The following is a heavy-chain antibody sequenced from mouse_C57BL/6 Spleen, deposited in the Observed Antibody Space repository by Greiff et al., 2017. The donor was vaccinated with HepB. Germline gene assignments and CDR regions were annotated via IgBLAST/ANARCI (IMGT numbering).Heavy chain of an antibody. CDR1: GYAFSSSW. J-gene: IGHJ3*01. V-gene: IGHV1-82*01. CDR2: IYPGDGDT. Sequence: VKLMESGPELVKPGASVKISCKASGYAFSSSWMNWVKQRPGKGLEWIGRIYPGDGDTNYNGKFKGKATLTADKSSSTAYMQLSSLTSEDSAVYFCARSEGSSCPWFAYGGQGTLVTVSA. D-gene: IGHD1-1*01. CDR3: ARSEGSSCPWFAY.